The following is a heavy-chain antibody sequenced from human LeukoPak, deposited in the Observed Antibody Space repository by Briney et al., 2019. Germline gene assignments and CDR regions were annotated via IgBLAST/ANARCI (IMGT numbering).Heavy chain of an antibody. Sequence: SETLSLTCPVSGYSISRGYYWGWFRQPPGKGLEWIANINLRGSTSYSPSLKSRVTISVDTSNNQFSLKLNSVTAADTAVYYCAREYGETYGSFEYWGQGSLVTVSS. CDR3: AREYGETYGSFEY. CDR2: INLRGST. J-gene: IGHJ4*02. D-gene: IGHD4/OR15-4a*01. V-gene: IGHV4-38-2*02. CDR1: GYSISRGYY.